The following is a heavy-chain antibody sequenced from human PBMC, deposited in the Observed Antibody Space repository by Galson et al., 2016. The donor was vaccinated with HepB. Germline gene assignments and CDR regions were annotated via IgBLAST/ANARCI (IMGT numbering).Heavy chain of an antibody. V-gene: IGHV3-33*06. CDR1: GFTFSSYG. Sequence: SLRLSCAASGFTFSSYGMHWVRQAPGKGLEWVAVIWYDGSNKYYADSVKGRFTISRDNSKNTLYLQMNSLRAEATAVYYCAKTYYDFWSGYVYYYGMDVWGQGTTVTVSS. J-gene: IGHJ6*02. CDR2: IWYDGSNK. CDR3: AKTYYDFWSGYVYYYGMDV. D-gene: IGHD3-3*01.